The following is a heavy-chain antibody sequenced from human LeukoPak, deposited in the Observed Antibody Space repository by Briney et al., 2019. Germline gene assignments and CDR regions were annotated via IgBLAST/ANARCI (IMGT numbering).Heavy chain of an antibody. CDR2: ISSSSSYI. D-gene: IGHD4-17*01. Sequence: GGSLRLSCAASGFTFSSYSMNWVRQAPGKGLEWVSSISSSSSYIYYADSMKGRFTISRDNAKNSLYLQMNSLRAEDTAVYYCARGDPYGDYGVPSDYWGQGTLVTVSS. CDR3: ARGDPYGDYGVPSDY. CDR1: GFTFSSYS. V-gene: IGHV3-21*01. J-gene: IGHJ4*02.